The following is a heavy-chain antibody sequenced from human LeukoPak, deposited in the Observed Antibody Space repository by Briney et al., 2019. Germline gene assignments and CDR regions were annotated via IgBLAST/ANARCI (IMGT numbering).Heavy chain of an antibody. Sequence: GGSLRLSCAASGFTFSSYAMSWVRQAPGKGLEWVSSISGSGGSTYYADSVKGRFTISRDNSKNTLYLQMNSLGAEDTAVYYCANGRDGYNFDYWGQGTLVTVSS. J-gene: IGHJ4*02. CDR3: ANGRDGYNFDY. CDR2: ISGSGGST. CDR1: GFTFSSYA. D-gene: IGHD5-24*01. V-gene: IGHV3-23*01.